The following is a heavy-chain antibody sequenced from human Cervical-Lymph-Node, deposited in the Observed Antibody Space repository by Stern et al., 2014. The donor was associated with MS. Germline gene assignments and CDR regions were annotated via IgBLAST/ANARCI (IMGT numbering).Heavy chain of an antibody. CDR2: GSAYNGNT. Sequence: QVQLVQSGADVKKPGASVKVSCKASGYTFTSYGISWVRQAPGQGLAWMGWGSAYNGNTNYPQKLQGRVTMTTDTSTSTAYMELRSLRSDDTAVYYCARDRDFWSSAYGMDVWGQGTTVTVSS. V-gene: IGHV1-18*04. J-gene: IGHJ6*02. CDR3: ARDRDFWSSAYGMDV. D-gene: IGHD3-3*01. CDR1: GYTFTSYG.